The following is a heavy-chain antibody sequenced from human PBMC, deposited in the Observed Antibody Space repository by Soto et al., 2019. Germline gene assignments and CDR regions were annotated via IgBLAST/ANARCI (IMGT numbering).Heavy chain of an antibody. CDR3: ARVYSSGRRLYFDY. CDR1: GGTFSSYA. CDR2: IIPIFGTA. V-gene: IGHV1-69*06. Sequence: SVKVSCKASGGTFSSYAISWVRQAPGQGLEWMGGIIPIFGTANYAQKFQGRVTITADKSTSTAYMELSSPRSEDTAVYYCARVYSSGRRLYFDYWGQGTLVTVSS. J-gene: IGHJ4*02. D-gene: IGHD6-19*01.